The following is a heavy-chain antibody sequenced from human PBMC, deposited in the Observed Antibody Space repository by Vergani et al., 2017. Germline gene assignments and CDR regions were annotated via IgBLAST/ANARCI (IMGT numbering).Heavy chain of an antibody. V-gene: IGHV4-61*02. CDR3: ARDLRDDIMIGPDNMPFDS. Sequence: QVQLQESGPGLVKPSQTLSLTCTVSGASITSGSFYWSWIRQPAGKGLEWIGRIHASGTKNYNPSLRSRVTLSVDTSKNQFSLKIKSVTAADTALYFCARDLRDDIMIGPDNMPFDSWGQGTLVTVSS. CDR2: IHASGTK. J-gene: IGHJ4*02. D-gene: IGHD3-9*01. CDR1: GASITSGSFY.